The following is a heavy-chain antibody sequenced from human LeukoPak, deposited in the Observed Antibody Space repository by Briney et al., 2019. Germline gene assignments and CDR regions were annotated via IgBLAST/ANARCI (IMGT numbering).Heavy chain of an antibody. D-gene: IGHD3-3*01. CDR2: INSDGSST. J-gene: IGHJ1*01. CDR1: GFTFSSYW. V-gene: IGHV3-74*01. CDR3: ARVKYDFWSGYSFQH. Sequence: PGGSLRLSCAASGFTFSSYWMHWVRQAPGKGLVWVSRINSDGSSTSYADSAKGRFTISRDNAKNTLYLQMNSLRAEDTAVYYCARVKYDFWSGYSFQHWGQGTLVTVSS.